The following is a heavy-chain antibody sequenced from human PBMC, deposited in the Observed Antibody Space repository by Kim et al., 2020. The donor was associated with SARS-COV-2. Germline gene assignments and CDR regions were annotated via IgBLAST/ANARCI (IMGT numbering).Heavy chain of an antibody. J-gene: IGHJ4*02. CDR2: ISYDGSNK. CDR1: GFTFSSYG. V-gene: IGHV3-30*18. D-gene: IGHD3-10*01. CDR3: AKDRQLLWFGELLLFDY. Sequence: GGSLRLSCAASGFTFSSYGMHWVRQAPGKGLEWVAVISYDGSNKYYADSVKGRFTISRDNSKNTLYLQMNSLRAEDTAVYYCAKDRQLLWFGELLLFDYWGQGTLVTVSS.